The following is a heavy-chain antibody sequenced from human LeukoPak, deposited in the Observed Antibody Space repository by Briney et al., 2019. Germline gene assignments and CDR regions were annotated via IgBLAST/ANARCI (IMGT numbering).Heavy chain of an antibody. Sequence: SSETLSLTCTVSGGSISSGDYYWSWIRQPPGQGLEWIGYIYYSGSTYYNPSLKGRVTISVDTSKNQFSLKLSSVTAADMAVYYCARDGDLFWSGYHNWFDPWGQGTLVTVSS. CDR1: GGSISSGDYY. D-gene: IGHD3-3*01. J-gene: IGHJ5*02. CDR2: IYYSGST. CDR3: ARDGDLFWSGYHNWFDP. V-gene: IGHV4-30-4*01.